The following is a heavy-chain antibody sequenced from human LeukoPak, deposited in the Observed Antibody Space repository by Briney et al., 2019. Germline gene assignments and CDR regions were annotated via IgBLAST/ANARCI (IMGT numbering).Heavy chain of an antibody. CDR2: INDRGST. CDR1: GDSVRSYY. J-gene: IGHJ6*02. D-gene: IGHD6-13*01. V-gene: IGHV4-59*02. CDR3: VRDSRYGSGWFEDGLDF. Sequence: SEILSLTCTVSGDSVRSYYWSWIRQPPGQGLEWLGHINDRGSTNYNPSLQGRVTISIDASKNQFSLKVNSVTAADTAVYYCVRDSRYGSGWFEDGLDFWGQGTTATVSS.